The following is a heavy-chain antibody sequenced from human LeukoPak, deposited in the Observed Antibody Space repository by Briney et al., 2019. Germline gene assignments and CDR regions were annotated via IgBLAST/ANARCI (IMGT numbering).Heavy chain of an antibody. V-gene: IGHV3-7*01. CDR1: GFTFSNYW. CDR2: MNLDGSEK. Sequence: GGSLRLSCIASGFTFSNYWMSWVRQTPGKGLEWVATMNLDGSEKHYVDSVKGRFTMSRDNAENSLFLQMNSLRAEDTAVYYCLDGNYFRYWGQGALVTVSS. D-gene: IGHD1-7*01. J-gene: IGHJ4*02. CDR3: LDGNYFRY.